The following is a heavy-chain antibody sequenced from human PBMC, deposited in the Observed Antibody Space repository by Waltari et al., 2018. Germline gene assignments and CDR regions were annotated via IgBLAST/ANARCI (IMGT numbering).Heavy chain of an antibody. CDR1: GSTFPICD. Sequence: QEQLVQSGAEVKKPGASVKVSCKASGSTFPICDVIWVRQATGQGLEWMGWMNPYSGHTNYAQRFQGRATLTSDTSISTAYMELSSLRFDDTAVYYCARNKDGLRVWGQGTLVTVSS. CDR2: MNPYSGHT. CDR3: ARNKDGLRV. V-gene: IGHV1-8*01. J-gene: IGHJ4*02. D-gene: IGHD2-8*01.